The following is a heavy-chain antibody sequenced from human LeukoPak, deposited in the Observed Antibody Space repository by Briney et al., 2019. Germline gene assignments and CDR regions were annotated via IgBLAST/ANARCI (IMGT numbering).Heavy chain of an antibody. CDR2: INPNSGGT. D-gene: IGHD3-22*01. V-gene: IGHV1-2*06. CDR3: ARVAMIVRQARGGRFDY. CDR1: GYTFTSYA. Sequence: ASVKVSCKASGYTFTSYAMNWVRQAPGQGLEWMGRINPNSGGTNYAQKFQGRVTMTRDTSISTAYMELSRLRSDDTAVYYCARVAMIVRQARGGRFDYWGQGTLVTVSS. J-gene: IGHJ4*02.